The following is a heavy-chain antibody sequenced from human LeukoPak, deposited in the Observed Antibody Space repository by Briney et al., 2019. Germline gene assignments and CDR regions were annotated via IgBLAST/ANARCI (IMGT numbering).Heavy chain of an antibody. CDR3: ARAAPTRTLIGSGADY. CDR2: ISSSSSYI. CDR1: GFTFSSYS. V-gene: IGHV3-21*01. D-gene: IGHD3-22*01. J-gene: IGHJ4*02. Sequence: PGGSLRLSCAASGFTFSSYSMNWVRQAPGKGLEWVSSISSSSSYIYYADSVKGRFTISRDNAKNSLYLQMSSLRAEDTAVYYCARAAPTRTLIGSGADYWGQGTLVTVSS.